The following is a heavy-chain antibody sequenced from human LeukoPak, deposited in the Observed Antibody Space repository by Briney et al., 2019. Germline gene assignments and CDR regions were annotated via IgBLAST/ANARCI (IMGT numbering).Heavy chain of an antibody. D-gene: IGHD5-18*01. CDR3: AREESGYSYGGYYYYYMDV. CDR2: IYTSGST. J-gene: IGHJ6*03. Sequence: SETLSLTCTVSGGSISSYYWSWIRQPDGKGLEWIGRIYTSGSTNYNPSLKSRVTMSVDTSKNQFSLKLSSVTAADTAVYYCAREESGYSYGGYYYYYMDVWGKGTTVTVSS. V-gene: IGHV4-4*07. CDR1: GGSISSYY.